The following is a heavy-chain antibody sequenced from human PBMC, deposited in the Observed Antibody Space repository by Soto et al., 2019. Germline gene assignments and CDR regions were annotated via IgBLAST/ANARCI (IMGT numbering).Heavy chain of an antibody. CDR1: GFILSDCA. CDR2: ISSSSSVI. V-gene: IGHV3-48*01. CDR3: ARDLSWGSNWYYYMDV. Sequence: EVQLVESGGGLVQPGGSLRLSCATSGFILSDCAMNWDRQAPGKGLEWVSYISSSSSVIDYADPVKGRFTVFRDNARNSLYLQMNSLRAEDTAVYYCARDLSWGSNWYYYMDVWGKGTTVTVSS. D-gene: IGHD7-27*01. J-gene: IGHJ6*03.